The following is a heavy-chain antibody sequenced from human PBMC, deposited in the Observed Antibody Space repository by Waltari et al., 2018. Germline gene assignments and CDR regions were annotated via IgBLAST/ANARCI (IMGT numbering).Heavy chain of an antibody. J-gene: IGHJ1*01. CDR1: GGSFSGYY. CDR2: INHSGST. D-gene: IGHD6-13*01. CDR3: ARSTLYSSSWYQLGGYFQH. V-gene: IGHV4-34*01. Sequence: QVQLQQWGAGLLKPSETLSLTCAVYGGSFSGYYWSWIRQPPGKGLEWIGEINHSGSTNYNPSLKGRVTISVDTSKNQFSLKLSSVTAADTAVYYCARSTLYSSSWYQLGGYFQHWGQGTLVTVSS.